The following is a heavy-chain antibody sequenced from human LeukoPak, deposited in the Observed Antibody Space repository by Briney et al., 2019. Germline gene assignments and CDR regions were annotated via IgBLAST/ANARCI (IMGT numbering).Heavy chain of an antibody. V-gene: IGHV1-69*13. J-gene: IGHJ4*02. D-gene: IGHD3-22*01. CDR3: ARGGTYYYDSSGYYYFDY. Sequence: GASVKVSCKASGGTFSSYAISWVRQAPGQGLEWMGGIIPIFGTANYAQKFQGRVTITADESTSTAYMELSSLRSEDTAVYYCARGGTYYYDSSGYYYFDYWGQGTLVTVSS. CDR2: IIPIFGTA. CDR1: GGTFSSYA.